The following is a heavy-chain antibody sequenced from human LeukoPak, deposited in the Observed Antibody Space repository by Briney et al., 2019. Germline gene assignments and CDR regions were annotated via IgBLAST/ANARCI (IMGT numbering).Heavy chain of an antibody. J-gene: IGHJ4*02. CDR2: ISSSSYI. CDR3: ARHYYDSSGYYYFSDY. CDR1: GFTFSSYS. V-gene: IGHV3-21*01. Sequence: PGGSLRLSCAASGFTFSSYSMNWVRQAPGKGLEWVSSISSSSYIYYADSVKGRFTISRDNAKNSLYLQMNSLRAEDTAVYYCARHYYDSSGYYYFSDYWGQGTLVTVSS. D-gene: IGHD3-22*01.